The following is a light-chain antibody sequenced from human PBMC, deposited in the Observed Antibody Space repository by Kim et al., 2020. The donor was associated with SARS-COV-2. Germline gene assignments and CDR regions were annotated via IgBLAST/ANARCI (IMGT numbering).Light chain of an antibody. Sequence: GQSIAISCTGTTSDIGAYNYVSWYQQHPGKAPKLMIYKVSQRPSGVSNRFSGSKSGNTASLTISGLQAEDEADYYCSSYTSSSTYVFGSGTKVTVL. CDR2: KVS. CDR3: SSYTSSSTYV. J-gene: IGLJ1*01. CDR1: TSDIGAYNY. V-gene: IGLV2-14*01.